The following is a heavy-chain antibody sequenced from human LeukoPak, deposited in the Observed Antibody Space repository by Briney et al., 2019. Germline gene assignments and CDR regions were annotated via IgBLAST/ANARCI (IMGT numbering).Heavy chain of an antibody. J-gene: IGHJ4*02. V-gene: IGHV3-21*01. Sequence: PGGSLRLSCAASGFPFSSYAMSWVRQAPGKGLEWVSSISSSSSYIYYADSVKGRFTISRDNAKNSLYLQMNSLRAEDTAVYYCARGLGRGSYFSFFDYWGQGTLVTVSS. CDR3: ARGLGRGSYFSFFDY. CDR2: ISSSSSYI. D-gene: IGHD1-26*01. CDR1: GFPFSSYA.